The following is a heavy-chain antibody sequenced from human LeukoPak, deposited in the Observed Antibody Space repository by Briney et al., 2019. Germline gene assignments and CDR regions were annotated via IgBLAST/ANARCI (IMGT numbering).Heavy chain of an antibody. Sequence: TLSLTCTVSGGSISSGDYYWSWIRQPPGKALQWLARIDWDDDKYYSTSLRTRLTISKDTSKNQVVLTMTNMDPVDTATYYCARIRGSRYYFDYWGQGTLVTVSS. D-gene: IGHD6-13*01. J-gene: IGHJ4*02. CDR3: ARIRGSRYYFDY. CDR2: IDWDDDK. V-gene: IGHV2-70*11. CDR1: GGSISSGDYY.